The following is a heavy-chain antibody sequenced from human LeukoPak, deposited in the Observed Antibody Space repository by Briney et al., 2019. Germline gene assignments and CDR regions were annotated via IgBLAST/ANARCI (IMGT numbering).Heavy chain of an antibody. V-gene: IGHV4-59*01. CDR3: GRDSGYSYGYGVDF. D-gene: IGHD5-18*01. CDR2: ISYSGST. J-gene: IGHJ4*02. CDR1: GGSTNTYF. Sequence: PSETLSLTCTVSGGSTNTYFWSWIRQPPGKGLEWIGHISYSGSTNYNPSLKSRVTISLDTSKNQFSLKLTSVTAADTAVYYCGRDSGYSYGYGVDFWGQGTLVTVSS.